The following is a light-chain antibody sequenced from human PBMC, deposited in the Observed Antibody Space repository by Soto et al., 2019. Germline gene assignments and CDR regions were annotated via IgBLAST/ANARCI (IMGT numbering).Light chain of an antibody. V-gene: IGLV2-14*01. J-gene: IGLJ2*01. CDR2: DVS. CDR1: SSEVGGYNY. Sequence: QSALTQPASVSGSPGQSITISCTGTSSEVGGYNYVSWYQQHPGKAPKLMIYDVSNRPSGVSNRFSGSESGNTASLTISGLQAEDEADYYCSSYTSSSTGVFGGGTQLTVL. CDR3: SSYTSSSTGV.